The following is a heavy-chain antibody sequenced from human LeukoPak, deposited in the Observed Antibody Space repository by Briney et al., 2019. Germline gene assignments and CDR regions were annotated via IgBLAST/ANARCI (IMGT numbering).Heavy chain of an antibody. CDR1: GGSISSSSYY. V-gene: IGHV4-39*01. D-gene: IGHD2-15*01. CDR2: IYYSGST. CDR3: ARVGMFGYCTGGSCHSPFDG. Sequence: SETLSLTCTVSGGSISSSSYYWGWIRQPPGKGLEWIGSIYYSGSTYYNPSLKSRVTISVDTSKNQFSLKLSSVTAADTAVYYCARVGMFGYCTGGSCHSPFDGWGQGTLVTVSS. J-gene: IGHJ4*02.